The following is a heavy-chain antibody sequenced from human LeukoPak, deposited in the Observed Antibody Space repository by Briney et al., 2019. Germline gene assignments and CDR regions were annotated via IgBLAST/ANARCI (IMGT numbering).Heavy chain of an antibody. Sequence: ASVKVSCKASGYTFTSYGISWVRQAPGQGLEWMGWISVYNGNKNYAQKLQGRVSMTTDTSTNTAYMELRSLRSDGTAVYYCAREGYCGSASCQRAIYYYYGMDVWGQGTTVTVSS. CDR1: GYTFTSYG. D-gene: IGHD2-2*01. V-gene: IGHV1-18*01. CDR3: AREGYCGSASCQRAIYYYYGMDV. J-gene: IGHJ6*02. CDR2: ISVYNGNK.